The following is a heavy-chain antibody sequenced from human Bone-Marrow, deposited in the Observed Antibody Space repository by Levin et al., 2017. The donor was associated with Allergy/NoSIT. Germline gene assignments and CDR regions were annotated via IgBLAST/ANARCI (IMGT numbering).Heavy chain of an antibody. D-gene: IGHD1-26*01. CDR2: IYYNGNT. J-gene: IGHJ4*02. V-gene: IGHV4-59*01. CDR3: ARDKSGTYFSFED. CDR1: GASMNRYY. Sequence: SQTLSLTCTVSGASMNRYYWSWIRQPPGKGLEWIGYIYYNGNTNYNPSLKSRVTISVDTSKNQFSLNLNSVTAADTALYYCARDKSGTYFSFEDWGQGTLVTVSS.